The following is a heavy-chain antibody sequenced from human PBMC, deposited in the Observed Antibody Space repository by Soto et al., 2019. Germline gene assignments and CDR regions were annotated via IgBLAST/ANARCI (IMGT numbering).Heavy chain of an antibody. J-gene: IGHJ6*02. CDR1: GFTFSSYA. D-gene: IGHD3-10*01. CDR2: VSAGGDMT. CDR3: ARGDRGGSGSPASYYYSGLDV. Sequence: GGSLRLSCAASGFTFSSYAMSWVRQAPGKGLEWVSSVSAGGDMTYYSDSVKGRFTISRDNSNNALFLQMNSLRAEDTALYYCARGDRGGSGSPASYYYSGLDVWGQGTTVTVSS. V-gene: IGHV3-23*01.